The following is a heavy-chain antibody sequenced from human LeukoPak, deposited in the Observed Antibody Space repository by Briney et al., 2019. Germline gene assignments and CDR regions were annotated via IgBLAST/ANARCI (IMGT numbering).Heavy chain of an antibody. CDR3: ARRSSSQPPNY. V-gene: IGHV4-39*01. Sequence: PSETLSLTCTVSGGSISSSSYFRGWIRQPPGKGLEWVGSMSYSGSTYYNPSLKSRVTISVDTSKNQFSLKLSSVTAADTAVYYCARRSSSQPPNYWGQGTLVTVSS. D-gene: IGHD6-13*01. CDR2: MSYSGST. J-gene: IGHJ4*02. CDR1: GGSISSSSYF.